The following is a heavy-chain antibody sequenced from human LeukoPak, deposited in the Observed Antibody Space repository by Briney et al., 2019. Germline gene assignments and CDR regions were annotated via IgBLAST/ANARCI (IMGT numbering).Heavy chain of an antibody. Sequence: SVKVSCKASGGTFSSYAISWVRQAPGQGLEWMGRIIPIFGTANYAQKFQGRVTITTDESTSTAYMELSSLRSEDTAVYYCARVRGSGINFDYWGQGTLVAVSS. D-gene: IGHD3-10*01. V-gene: IGHV1-69*05. CDR1: GGTFSSYA. CDR2: IIPIFGTA. J-gene: IGHJ4*02. CDR3: ARVRGSGINFDY.